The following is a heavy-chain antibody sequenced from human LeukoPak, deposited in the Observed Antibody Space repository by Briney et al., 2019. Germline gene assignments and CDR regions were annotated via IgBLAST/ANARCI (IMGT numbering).Heavy chain of an antibody. V-gene: IGHV3-53*01. Sequence: PGGSLRLSCAASGIAVTGSYMSWVRQPPGKGLEWVSFISINTDTFYADSVRGRFTISRDSSKNTLFLQMNSLRDEDSAVYYCAIAQSWDELFDSWGQGTLVTVSS. CDR3: AIAQSWDELFDS. D-gene: IGHD1-1*01. J-gene: IGHJ4*02. CDR2: ISINTDT. CDR1: GIAVTGSY.